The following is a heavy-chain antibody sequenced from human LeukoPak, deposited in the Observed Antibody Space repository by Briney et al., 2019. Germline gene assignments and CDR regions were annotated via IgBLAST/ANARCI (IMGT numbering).Heavy chain of an antibody. J-gene: IGHJ4*02. D-gene: IGHD3-22*01. Sequence: GGSLRLSCAASGFTFSNFAMSWVRQAPGKGLEWVSAISGSGAGTYYADSVKGRFTISRDSSKNTLYLQMNSLSAEDTAVYYCAKLGERVDSSGLYDHFDYWGQGTLVTVSS. CDR2: ISGSGAGT. CDR3: AKLGERVDSSGLYDHFDY. V-gene: IGHV3-23*01. CDR1: GFTFSNFA.